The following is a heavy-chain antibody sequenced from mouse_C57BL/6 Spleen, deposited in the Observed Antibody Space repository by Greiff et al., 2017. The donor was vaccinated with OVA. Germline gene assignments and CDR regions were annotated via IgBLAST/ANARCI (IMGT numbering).Heavy chain of an antibody. CDR1: GYTFTSYW. D-gene: IGHD3-2*02. CDR2: IHPSDSDT. Sequence: QVQLKQPGAELVKPGASVKVSCKASGYTFTSYWMHWVKQRPGQGLEWIGRIHPSDSDTNYNQKFKGKATLTVDKSSSTAYMQLSSLTSEDSAVYYCAIWELRLHYAMDYWGQGTSVTVSS. J-gene: IGHJ4*01. V-gene: IGHV1-74*01. CDR3: AIWELRLHYAMDY.